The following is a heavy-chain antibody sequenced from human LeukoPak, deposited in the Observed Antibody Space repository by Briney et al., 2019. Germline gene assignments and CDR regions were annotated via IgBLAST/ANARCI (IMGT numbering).Heavy chain of an antibody. J-gene: IGHJ5*02. CDR2: SGSGVST. V-gene: IGHV3-23*01. CDR3: AKGARRLLNWFDA. Sequence: GGSLRLSCAASGFTFSSYAMNWVRQATGKGLEWVSVSGSGVSTYYAESVKGRFTISRDNSKITLYLQMNSLRAEDTAKYYCAKGARRLLNWFDAWGQGTLVTVSS. D-gene: IGHD1-26*01. CDR1: GFTFSSYA.